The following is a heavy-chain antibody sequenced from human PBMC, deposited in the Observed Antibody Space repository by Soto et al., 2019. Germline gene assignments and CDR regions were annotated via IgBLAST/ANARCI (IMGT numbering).Heavy chain of an antibody. Sequence: QIQLEQSRPELRKPGASVKVSCKASGYIFSNFGISWVRQAPGQGLEWMGWISGYNDNTNYAQKFQDRLRMTTDISTGTAYMELTTLISEDTAVYYCAKDASSWFYYFYGMDVWGQGTRVTVSS. D-gene: IGHD2-2*01. CDR1: GYIFSNFG. CDR3: AKDASSWFYYFYGMDV. J-gene: IGHJ6*02. V-gene: IGHV1-18*01. CDR2: ISGYNDNT.